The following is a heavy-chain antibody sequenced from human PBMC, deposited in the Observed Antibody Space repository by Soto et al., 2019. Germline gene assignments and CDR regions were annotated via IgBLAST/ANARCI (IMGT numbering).Heavy chain of an antibody. Sequence: QGQLVESGGDAVQPGRSLRLSCVGSGFTFSNHAMHWVTLAHGKGLGWLENISYNGSNKAYGDSGQGGFTISRNNSKNTVILQISSLRVEDNGVFHFAKEGRSYDDFWSGSVGSFDIWGRGTTVTVSS. V-gene: IGHV3-30*18. J-gene: IGHJ3*02. CDR1: GFTFSNHA. CDR2: ISYNGSNK. CDR3: AKEGRSYDDFWSGSVGSFDI. D-gene: IGHD3-3*01.